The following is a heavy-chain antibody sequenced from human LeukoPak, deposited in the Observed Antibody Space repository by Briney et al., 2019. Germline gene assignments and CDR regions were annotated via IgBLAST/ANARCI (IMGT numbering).Heavy chain of an antibody. CDR3: ARGGAVGAIGY. Sequence: GGSLRLSCAASGFTFSSYSMNWVRQAPGKGLEWVSSISSSSSYIYYADSVKGRFAISRDNAKNSLYLQMNGLRAEDTAVYYCARGGAVGAIGYWGQGTLVTVSS. V-gene: IGHV3-21*01. CDR2: ISSSSSYI. CDR1: GFTFSSYS. D-gene: IGHD1-26*01. J-gene: IGHJ4*02.